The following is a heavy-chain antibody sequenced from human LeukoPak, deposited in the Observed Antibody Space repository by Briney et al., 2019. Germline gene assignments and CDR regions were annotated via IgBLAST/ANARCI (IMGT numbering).Heavy chain of an antibody. CDR3: AQWSRYFDY. CDR1: GFTFSSYG. Sequence: GGTLRPSCAASGFTFSSYGMSWVRQAPGKGLEWVSAISGSGGSTYYADSVKGRFTISRDNSKNTLYLQMNSLRAEDTALYFCAQWSRYFDYWGQGNLVTVSS. D-gene: IGHD1-26*01. CDR2: ISGSGGST. J-gene: IGHJ4*02. V-gene: IGHV3-23*01.